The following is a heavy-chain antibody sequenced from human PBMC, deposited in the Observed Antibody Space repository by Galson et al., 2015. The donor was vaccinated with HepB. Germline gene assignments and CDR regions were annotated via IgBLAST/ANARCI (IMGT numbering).Heavy chain of an antibody. CDR3: VRGDDSSGYYYFDY. J-gene: IGHJ4*02. V-gene: IGHV3-33*01. D-gene: IGHD3-22*01. CDR1: RFTFSSYG. CDR2: IWYDGSNK. Sequence: SLRLSCAASRFTFSSYGMHWVRQAPGKGLEWVAVIWYDGSNKYYADSVKGRFTISRDNSKNTLYLQMNSLRVEDTAVYYCVRGDDSSGYYYFDYWGQGTLVTASS.